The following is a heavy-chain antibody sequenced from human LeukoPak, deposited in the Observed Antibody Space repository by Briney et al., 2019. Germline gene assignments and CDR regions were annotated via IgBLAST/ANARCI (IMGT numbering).Heavy chain of an antibody. CDR1: GGSISSSSYY. CDR2: IYYSGST. CDR3: ARLERRRSFDY. J-gene: IGHJ4*02. Sequence: SETLSLTCSVSGGSISSSSYYWGWIRQPPGKGLEWIGNIYYSGSTYYNPSLKSRVTISVDTSKSQSSLKLSSVTAADTAVYYCARLERRRSFDYWGQGTLVTVSS. D-gene: IGHD1-1*01. V-gene: IGHV4-39*01.